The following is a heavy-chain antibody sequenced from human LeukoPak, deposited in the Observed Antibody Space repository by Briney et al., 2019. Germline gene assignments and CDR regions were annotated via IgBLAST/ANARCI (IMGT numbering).Heavy chain of an antibody. V-gene: IGHV4-59*01. J-gene: IGHJ3*02. CDR1: GGSISSYY. D-gene: IGHD2-21*02. Sequence: SETLSLTCTVSGGSISSYYLSWIRQPPGKGLEWIGYIYYSGSTNCNPSVKSRVAMTVDTSKKQFSLKLSSLTAADTAVYYCARGGTAVIAPYAFDIWGQGTMVTVSS. CDR3: ARGGTAVIAPYAFDI. CDR2: IYYSGST.